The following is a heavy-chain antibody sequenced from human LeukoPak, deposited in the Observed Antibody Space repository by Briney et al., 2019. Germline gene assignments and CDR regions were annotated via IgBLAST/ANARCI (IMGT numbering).Heavy chain of an antibody. V-gene: IGHV1-69*02. Sequence: SVKVSSKASGGTFSSYTISWVRQAPGQGLEWMGRIIPILGIANYAQKFQGRVTITADKSTSTAYMELSSLRSEDTAVYYCASITMVRGVIEGFDPWGQGTLVTVSS. CDR1: GGTFSSYT. CDR3: ASITMVRGVIEGFDP. D-gene: IGHD3-10*01. CDR2: IIPILGIA. J-gene: IGHJ5*02.